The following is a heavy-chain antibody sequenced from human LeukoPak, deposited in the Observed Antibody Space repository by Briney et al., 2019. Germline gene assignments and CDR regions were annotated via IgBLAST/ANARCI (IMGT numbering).Heavy chain of an antibody. D-gene: IGHD4-17*01. Sequence: SETLSLTCTVSGGSISSGGYYWSWIRQHPGKGLEWIGCIYYSGTTYYHPSLTSRVAISVDTSKNQFSLKLSSVTAADTAVYYCARSGTVTTWNYWGQGTLVTVSS. CDR3: ARSGTVTTWNY. J-gene: IGHJ4*02. CDR2: IYYSGTT. V-gene: IGHV4-31*03. CDR1: GGSISSGGYY.